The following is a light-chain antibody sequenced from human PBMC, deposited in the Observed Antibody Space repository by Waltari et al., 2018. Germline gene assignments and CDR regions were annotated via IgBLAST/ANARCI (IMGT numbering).Light chain of an antibody. CDR2: ETE. Sequence: QSVLTQPPSVSAAPGRKVTISCPGSTPNLGNNHFPWYQQVPGAAPKVFIYETEKRPSGIPDRFSGSKSGTSASLGITGLQTGDEAAYYCGTWDNNLSALVFGGGTKLTVL. V-gene: IGLV1-51*02. CDR3: GTWDNNLSALV. CDR1: TPNLGNNH. J-gene: IGLJ2*01.